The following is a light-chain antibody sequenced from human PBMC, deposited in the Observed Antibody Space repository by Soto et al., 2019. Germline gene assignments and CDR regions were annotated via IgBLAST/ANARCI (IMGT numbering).Light chain of an antibody. V-gene: IGKV1-39*01. Sequence: DIQMTQSPSSLSASVGDRVTITCRASQSISSYLNWYQQKPGKAPKLLIYDASSLQSGFPSRFSGSGSGTDFTLTISILQPEDFATYYYQQSYRTPWTFGQGTKVEIK. CDR3: QQSYRTPWT. CDR2: DAS. J-gene: IGKJ1*01. CDR1: QSISSY.